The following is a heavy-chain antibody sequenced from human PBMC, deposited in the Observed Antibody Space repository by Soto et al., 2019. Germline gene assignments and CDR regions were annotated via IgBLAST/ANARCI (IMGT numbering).Heavy chain of an antibody. V-gene: IGHV1-69*02. CDR1: GGTFSSYT. J-gene: IGHJ2*01. CDR3: ARGVYCSGGSCYSGGYWYFDL. CDR2: IIPILGIA. D-gene: IGHD2-15*01. Sequence: QVQLVQSGAEVKKPGSSVKVSCKASGGTFSSYTISWVRQAPGQGLEWMGRIIPILGIANYAQKFQGRVTITADKSTSKAYMELSSLRSEDTAVYYCARGVYCSGGSCYSGGYWYFDLWGRGTLVTVSS.